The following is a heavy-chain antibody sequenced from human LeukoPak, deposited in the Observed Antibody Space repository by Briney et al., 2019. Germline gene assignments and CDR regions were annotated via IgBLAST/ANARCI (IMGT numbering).Heavy chain of an antibody. CDR1: GFTFGSYA. D-gene: IGHD4-17*01. J-gene: IGHJ4*02. CDR2: TSYDGSTE. Sequence: PGGSLRHSCAASGFTFGSYAMHWVRQAPGKGLEWVAYTSYDGSTEYYADSVKGRFTIYRDNSKDTLYLQMNSLRAEDTAVYFCAKDQYSRDYFDLDYWGQGTLVTVSP. V-gene: IGHV3-30*18. CDR3: AKDQYSRDYFDLDY.